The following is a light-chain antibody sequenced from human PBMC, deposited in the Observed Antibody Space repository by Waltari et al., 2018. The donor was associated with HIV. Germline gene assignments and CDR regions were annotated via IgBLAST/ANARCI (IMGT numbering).Light chain of an antibody. CDR2: DKN. CDR3: GTWDSSLSAVV. J-gene: IGLJ3*02. Sequence: QSVLPQPPSVSAAPGQKVTISCSGSSSNIGNNYVSWYQQLPGTTPKLLIYDKNKRPPAIPDRFSGSKSGTSATLGITGLQTGDEADYYCGTWDSSLSAVVFGGGTKLTGL. CDR1: SSNIGNNY. V-gene: IGLV1-51*01.